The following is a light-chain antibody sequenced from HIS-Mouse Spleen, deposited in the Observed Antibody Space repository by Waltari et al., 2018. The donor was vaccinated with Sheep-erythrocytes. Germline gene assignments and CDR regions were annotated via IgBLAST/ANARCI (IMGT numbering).Light chain of an antibody. CDR2: DDS. CDR1: NIGSKS. J-gene: IGLJ2*01. Sequence: SYVLTQPPSVSVAPGQTARITCGGNNIGSKSVHWYQQKPGQAPVVVVYDDSDRPSGIREGFSGSNSGNTATLTISRVEAGDEADYYCQVWDSSSDHVVFGGGTKLTVL. V-gene: IGLV3-21*02. CDR3: QVWDSSSDHVV.